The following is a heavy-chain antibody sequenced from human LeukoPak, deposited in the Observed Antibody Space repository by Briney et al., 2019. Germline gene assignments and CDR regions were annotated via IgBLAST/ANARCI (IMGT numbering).Heavy chain of an antibody. J-gene: IGHJ1*01. CDR2: IYHSGST. CDR1: GGSISTYY. D-gene: IGHD6-6*01. CDR3: ARGGAARLHFQN. Sequence: SETLSLICTVSGGSISTYYWNWIRQPPGKGLKWIGYIYHSGSTNYNPSLQSRVTISVDTSKNQFSLNLNSVTAADTAVYYCARGGAARLHFQNWGQGTLVTVSS. V-gene: IGHV4-59*01.